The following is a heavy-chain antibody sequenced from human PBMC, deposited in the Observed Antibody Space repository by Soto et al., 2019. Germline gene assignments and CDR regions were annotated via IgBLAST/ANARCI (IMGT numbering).Heavy chain of an antibody. CDR1: GGSITSGDNYY. CDR2: VHHNRRA. J-gene: IGHJ4*02. Sequence: QLQLQESGPGLVQPSGTLYLTCTVSGGSITSGDNYYWGWVRQPPRKGLEYIGSVHHNRRAYTNPSLKSRVTVAAETSKNQFSLKLTSVTAADTAVYYGARHGSGSKYPVDSWGQGALVTVSS. D-gene: IGHD3-10*01. CDR3: ARHGSGSKYPVDS. V-gene: IGHV4-39*01.